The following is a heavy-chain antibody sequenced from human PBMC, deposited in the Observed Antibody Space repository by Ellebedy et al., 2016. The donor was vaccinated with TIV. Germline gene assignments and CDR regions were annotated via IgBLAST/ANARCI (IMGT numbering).Heavy chain of an antibody. J-gene: IGHJ4*02. CDR3: TNRITMIRDY. Sequence: GESLKISCAASGFTFSNAWMNWVRQAPGKGLEWVGRIKSKTDGGTTDYAAPVKGRFTISRDDSKNTLYLQMNSLKTGDTAVYYCTNRITMIRDYWGQGTLVTVSS. CDR2: IKSKTDGGTT. CDR1: GFTFSNAW. V-gene: IGHV3-15*07. D-gene: IGHD3-22*01.